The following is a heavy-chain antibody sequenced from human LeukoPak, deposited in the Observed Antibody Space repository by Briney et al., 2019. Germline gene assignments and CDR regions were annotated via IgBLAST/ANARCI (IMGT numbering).Heavy chain of an antibody. CDR3: ATGIFSTVTTEDYYYYYGMDV. CDR2: INPNSGGT. V-gene: IGHV1-2*02. Sequence: ASVKVSCKASGYTFTGYYMHWVRQAPGQGLEWMGWINPNSGGTNYAQKFQGRVTMTRDTSISTAYMELGSLRSEDTAVYYCATGIFSTVTTEDYYYYYGMDVWGQGTTVTVSS. J-gene: IGHJ6*02. D-gene: IGHD4-17*01. CDR1: GYTFTGYY.